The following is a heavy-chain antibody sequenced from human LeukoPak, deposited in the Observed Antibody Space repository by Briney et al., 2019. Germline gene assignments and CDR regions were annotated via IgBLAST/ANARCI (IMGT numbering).Heavy chain of an antibody. Sequence: GGSLRLSCSASGFTFSSYAMHWVRQAPGKGLEYVSAISSNGGSTYYADSVKGRFTISRDNSKNTLYLQMSSLRAEDTAVYYCVKGSYSSGWYGGYFQHWGQGTLVTVSS. CDR3: VKGSYSSGWYGGYFQH. D-gene: IGHD6-19*01. V-gene: IGHV3-64D*06. J-gene: IGHJ1*01. CDR2: ISSNGGST. CDR1: GFTFSSYA.